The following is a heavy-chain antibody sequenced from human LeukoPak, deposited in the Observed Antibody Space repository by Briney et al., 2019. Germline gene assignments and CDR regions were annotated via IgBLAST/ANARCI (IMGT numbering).Heavy chain of an antibody. CDR2: INHSGST. CDR1: GGSFSGYY. D-gene: IGHD4-11*01. Sequence: SETLSLTCAVYGGSFSGYYWSWIRQPPGKGLEWIGEINHSGSTNYNPSLKSRVTISVDTSKNQFSLKLSSVTAADTAVYYCARAGATVTTMLRGFHYYYYGMDVWGQGTTVTVSS. J-gene: IGHJ6*02. V-gene: IGHV4-34*01. CDR3: ARAGATVTTMLRGFHYYYYGMDV.